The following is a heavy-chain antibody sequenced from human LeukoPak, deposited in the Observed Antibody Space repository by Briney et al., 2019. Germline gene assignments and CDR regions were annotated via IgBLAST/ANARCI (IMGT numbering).Heavy chain of an antibody. Sequence: GGSLRLSCAASGFTFSSYWMSWVRQAPGKGLEWVANIKRDGSEKYYVDSVKGRFTISRDNAKKSLYLQMNSLRAEDTAVYYCARHLSGVTGYTYGRGIDYWGQGTLVTVSS. J-gene: IGHJ4*02. D-gene: IGHD5-18*01. V-gene: IGHV3-7*01. CDR2: IKRDGSEK. CDR3: ARHLSGVTGYTYGRGIDY. CDR1: GFTFSSYW.